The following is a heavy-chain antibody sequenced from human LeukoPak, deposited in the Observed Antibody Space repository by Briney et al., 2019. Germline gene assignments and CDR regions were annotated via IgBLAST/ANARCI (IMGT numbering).Heavy chain of an antibody. Sequence: GGSLRLSCAASGFNVSTNYMNWVRQAPGKGLEWVSILYSGSSTYYTDSVKGRFTISRDNSRNTLYLHMTNLRAEDTAVYYCARVGDHYHWYLDLWGRGSLLTVSS. V-gene: IGHV3-53*01. CDR3: ARVGDHYHWYLDL. J-gene: IGHJ2*01. CDR1: GFNVSTNY. CDR2: LYSGSST. D-gene: IGHD3-10*01.